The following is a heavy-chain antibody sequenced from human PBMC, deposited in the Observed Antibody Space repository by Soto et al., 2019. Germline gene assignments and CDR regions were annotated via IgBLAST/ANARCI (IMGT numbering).Heavy chain of an antibody. D-gene: IGHD1-20*01. CDR1: GGTFSSCA. CDR2: IIPIFGTA. J-gene: IGHJ6*03. Sequence: SVKVSCKASGGTFSSCAISWVRQAPGQGLEWMGGIIPIFGTANYAQKFQGRVTITADESTSTAYMELSSLRSEDTAIYFCARGHINGGLGSYYFYMDVWGKGTTVTVSS. CDR3: ARGHINGGLGSYYFYMDV. V-gene: IGHV1-69*13.